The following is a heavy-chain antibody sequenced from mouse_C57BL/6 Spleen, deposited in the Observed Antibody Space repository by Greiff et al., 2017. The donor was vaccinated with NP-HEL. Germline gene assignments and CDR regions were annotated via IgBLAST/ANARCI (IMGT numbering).Heavy chain of an antibody. CDR2: IRKKANGYTT. D-gene: IGHD1-1*01. V-gene: IGHV7-3*01. J-gene: IGHJ4*01. CDR3: ARSIGSSPKMDY. CDR1: GFTFTDYY. Sequence: EVKLVESGGGLVQPGGSLSLSCAASGFTFTDYYMSWVRQPPGKALEWLGFIRKKANGYTTEYSASVKGRFTISRDNSQSILYLQMNALRAEDSATYYCARSIGSSPKMDYWGQGTSVTVSS.